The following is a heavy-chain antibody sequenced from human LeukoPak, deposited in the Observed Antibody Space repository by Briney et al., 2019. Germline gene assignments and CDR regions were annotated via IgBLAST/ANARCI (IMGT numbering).Heavy chain of an antibody. D-gene: IGHD3-3*01. CDR2: ISGGST. V-gene: IGHV3-23*01. Sequence: GRSLRLSCAASGFTFSSYAMSWVRQAPGKGLEWVSAISGGSTYYADSVKGRFTISRDNSKNTLYLQMNSLRAEDTAVYYCAKVVGYDFWSGQIFDYWGQGTLVTVSS. CDR3: AKVVGYDFWSGQIFDY. CDR1: GFTFSSYA. J-gene: IGHJ4*02.